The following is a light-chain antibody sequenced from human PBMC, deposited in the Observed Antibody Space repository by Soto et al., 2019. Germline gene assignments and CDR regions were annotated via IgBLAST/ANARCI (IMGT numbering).Light chain of an antibody. V-gene: IGKV3-20*01. CDR3: QQYAGSPLT. J-gene: IGKJ1*01. Sequence: EIVLTQSPGPLSLSPGERATLSCMASQSVSSSYLAWYQRKPGQAPRLLIYGASSRATGIPDRFSDSGSGTDFTLTISRLEPDDFAGYYCQQYAGSPLTVGQGTKVEIK. CDR1: QSVSSSY. CDR2: GAS.